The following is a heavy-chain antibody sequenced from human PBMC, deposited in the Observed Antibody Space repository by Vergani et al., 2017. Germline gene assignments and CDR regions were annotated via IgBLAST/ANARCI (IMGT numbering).Heavy chain of an antibody. Sequence: QVHLVESGGGVVQPGRSLRLSCVVSGFTSSYYGMHWVRQAPGKGLEWVAVISYDGTQKYYADSVKGRFTISRDNSKNTLYLQMSSLRAEDTAVYYCARDQVPAAIRLNVGNYMDVWGKGTTVIVSS. D-gene: IGHD2-2*02. CDR2: ISYDGTQK. CDR3: ARDQVPAAIRLNVGNYMDV. V-gene: IGHV3-30*03. CDR1: GFTSSYYG. J-gene: IGHJ6*03.